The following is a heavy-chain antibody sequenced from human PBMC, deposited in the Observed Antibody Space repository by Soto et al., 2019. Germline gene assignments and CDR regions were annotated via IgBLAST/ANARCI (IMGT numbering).Heavy chain of an antibody. V-gene: IGHV1-3*01. CDR3: ARFPAGYSSSWDTSNDAFDI. CDR2: INAGNGNT. Sequence: QVQLVQSGAEVKKPGASVKVSCKASGYTFTSYAMHWVRQAPGQRLEWMGWINAGNGNTKYSQKFQGRVTITRDTAASTAYMELSSLRAEDTAVYYCARFPAGYSSSWDTSNDAFDIWGQGTMVTVSS. J-gene: IGHJ3*02. D-gene: IGHD6-13*01. CDR1: GYTFTSYA.